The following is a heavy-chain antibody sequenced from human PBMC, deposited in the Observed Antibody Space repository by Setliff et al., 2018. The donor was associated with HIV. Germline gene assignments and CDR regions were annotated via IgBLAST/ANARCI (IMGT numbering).Heavy chain of an antibody. CDR1: GFTFSSYW. Sequence: PGGSLRLSCAASGFTFSSYWMSWVRQAPGKGLEWVANIEQDGSGEYYVGSVKGRFTISRDNAKNSLYLQMNSLRADDTSVYYCARIQNHVWDYWGQGTLVTAPQ. CDR2: IEQDGSGE. J-gene: IGHJ4*02. D-gene: IGHD5-18*01. V-gene: IGHV3-7*01. CDR3: ARIQNHVWDY.